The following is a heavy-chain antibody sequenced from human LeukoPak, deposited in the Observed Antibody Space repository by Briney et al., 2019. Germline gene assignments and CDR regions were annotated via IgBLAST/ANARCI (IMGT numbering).Heavy chain of an antibody. Sequence: PSETLSLTCTVSDGSINTPNYYWGWIRQPPGKGLEWIGYIYYSGSTNYNPSLKSRVTISVDTSKNQFSLKLSSVTAADTAVYYCARVEQFSSSWIFDYWGQGTLVTVSS. D-gene: IGHD6-13*01. J-gene: IGHJ4*02. V-gene: IGHV4-61*01. CDR3: ARVEQFSSSWIFDY. CDR1: DGSINTPNYY. CDR2: IYYSGST.